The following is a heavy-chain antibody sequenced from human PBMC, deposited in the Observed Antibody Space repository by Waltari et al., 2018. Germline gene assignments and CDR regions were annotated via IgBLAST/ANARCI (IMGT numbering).Heavy chain of an antibody. D-gene: IGHD2-2*01. CDR3: ARLQLATAFDY. CDR1: GYTFTGYY. Sequence: QVQLVQSGAEVKEPGASVKVSCKASGYTFTGYYMHWVRQAPGQGLEWMGWINPNRGDTTYAQKFQGRVTMTRDTSISTAYMELSRLRSDDTAVYYCARLQLATAFDYWGQGTLVTVSS. CDR2: INPNRGDT. J-gene: IGHJ4*02. V-gene: IGHV1-2*02.